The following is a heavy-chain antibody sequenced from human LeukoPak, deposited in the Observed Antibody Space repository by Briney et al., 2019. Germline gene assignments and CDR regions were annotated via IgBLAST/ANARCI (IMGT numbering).Heavy chain of an antibody. CDR3: ARGPYLYCSGTSCYNSFDY. J-gene: IGHJ4*02. V-gene: IGHV1-8*01. Sequence: GASVKVSCKASGYTFTSYDINWVRQATGQGLEWMGWMNPNSGNTGYAQKFQGRVTMTRNTSISTAYTELSSLRSEDTAVYYCARGPYLYCSGTSCYNSFDYWGQGTLVTVSS. CDR1: GYTFTSYD. CDR2: MNPNSGNT. D-gene: IGHD2-2*02.